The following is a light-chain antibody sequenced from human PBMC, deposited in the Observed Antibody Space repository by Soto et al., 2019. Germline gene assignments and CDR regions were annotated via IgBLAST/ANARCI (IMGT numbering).Light chain of an antibody. CDR1: QSVSSN. CDR3: KQYNNWPPWP. CDR2: GAS. V-gene: IGKV3-15*01. Sequence: EIVMTQSPATLSVSPGERATLSCRASQSVSSNLAWYQQKPGQAPRLLIYGASTRATGIPARFSGSGYGTGSILTIGSLKSEDFAVYYCKQYNNWPPWPFGQGTRWKSN. J-gene: IGKJ1*01.